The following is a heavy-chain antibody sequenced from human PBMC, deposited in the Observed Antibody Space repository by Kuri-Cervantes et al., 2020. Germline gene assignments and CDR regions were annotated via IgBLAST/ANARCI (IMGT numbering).Heavy chain of an antibody. Sequence: GESLKISCAASGFSFISYAMTWVRQAPGKGLEWVSGISGSGDATYYADSVKGRFTISRDSSKNTLYLQMNSLRAEDTAVYHCARDGSVDPVDAFDIWGQGTMVTVSS. V-gene: IGHV3-23*01. D-gene: IGHD3-9*01. CDR1: GFSFISYA. CDR3: ARDGSVDPVDAFDI. CDR2: ISGSGDAT. J-gene: IGHJ3*02.